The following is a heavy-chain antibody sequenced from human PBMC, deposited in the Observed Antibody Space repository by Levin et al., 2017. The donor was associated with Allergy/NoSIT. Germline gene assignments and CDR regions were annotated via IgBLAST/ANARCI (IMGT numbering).Heavy chain of an antibody. V-gene: IGHV1-69*13. CDR2: IIPIFGTA. CDR3: ARVGDSSGYYLRGNFDY. Sequence: ASVKVSCKASGGTFSSYAISWVRQAPGQGLEWMGGIIPIFGTANYAQKFQGRVTITADESTSTAYMELSSLRSEDTAVYYCARVGDSSGYYLRGNFDYWGQGTLVNVSS. J-gene: IGHJ4*02. D-gene: IGHD3-22*01. CDR1: GGTFSSYA.